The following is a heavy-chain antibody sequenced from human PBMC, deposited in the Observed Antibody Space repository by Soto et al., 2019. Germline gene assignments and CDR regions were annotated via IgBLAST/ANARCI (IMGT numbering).Heavy chain of an antibody. Sequence: SETLSLTCGVHGGPFSGFFWSWIRQSPGKGLEWIGEFNPGGRTNYNPSLKSRLTISADRSTSQVSLRLTSVTAADAAVYYCARTVAGMKTSYYYYGMDVWGQGTTGT. CDR2: FNPGGRT. J-gene: IGHJ6*02. D-gene: IGHD6-19*01. CDR3: ARTVAGMKTSYYYYGMDV. V-gene: IGHV4-34*01. CDR1: GGPFSGFF.